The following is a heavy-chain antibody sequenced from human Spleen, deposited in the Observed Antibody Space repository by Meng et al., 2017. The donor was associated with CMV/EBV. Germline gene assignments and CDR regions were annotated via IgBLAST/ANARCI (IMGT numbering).Heavy chain of an antibody. Sequence: SCKTSGYPFTYDYIHWVRQAPGQGLEWMGWINPNTGDTNYAQNFQGRVSMTRDTSLSTAYMELRSLTSDDTAVYYCARDGGNLDGFDPWGQGTLVTVSS. CDR2: INPNTGDT. V-gene: IGHV1-2*02. CDR3: ARDGGNLDGFDP. CDR1: GYPFTYDY. D-gene: IGHD4-23*01. J-gene: IGHJ5*02.